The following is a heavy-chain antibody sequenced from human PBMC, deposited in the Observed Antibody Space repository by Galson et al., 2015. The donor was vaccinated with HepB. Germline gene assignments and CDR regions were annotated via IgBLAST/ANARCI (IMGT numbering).Heavy chain of an antibody. CDR1: GFTFSSYS. Sequence: SLRLSCAASGFTFSSYSMNWVRQAPGKGLEWVSSISSSSSYIYYADSVKGRFTISRDNAKNSLYLQMNSLRAEDTAVYYYARERGEYYDFWSGYDFDYWGQGTLVTVSS. D-gene: IGHD3-3*01. CDR2: ISSSSSYI. J-gene: IGHJ4*02. CDR3: ARERGEYYDFWSGYDFDY. V-gene: IGHV3-21*01.